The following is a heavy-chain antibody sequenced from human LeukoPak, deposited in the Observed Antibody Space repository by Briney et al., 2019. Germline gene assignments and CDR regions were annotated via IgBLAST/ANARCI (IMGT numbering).Heavy chain of an antibody. D-gene: IGHD1-26*01. CDR1: GFTFSTYNM. CDR3: ARDKFPLVGATGDDGFDI. Sequence: GSLRLSFAVSGFTFSTYNMNWVRPAPGKGLEWIGEIYHSGSTNYNPSLKSRVTISVDKPKNQFSLKLSSVTAADTAGYYCARDKFPLVGATGDDGFDIWGQGTMVTVSS. CDR2: IYHSGST. J-gene: IGHJ3*02. V-gene: IGHV4-4*02.